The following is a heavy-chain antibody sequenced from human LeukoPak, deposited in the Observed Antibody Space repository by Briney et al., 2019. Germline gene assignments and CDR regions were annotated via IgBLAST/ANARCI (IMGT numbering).Heavy chain of an antibody. J-gene: IGHJ5*02. CDR3: ARDREMATISWFDP. V-gene: IGHV3-30*04. CDR2: ISYDGSNK. D-gene: IGHD5-24*01. CDR1: GFTFSSYA. Sequence: GGSLRLSCAASGFTFSSYAMHWVRQAPGKGLEWVAVISYDGSNKYYADSVKGRFTISRDNSKNTLYLQMNSLRSEDTAVYYCARDREMATISWFDPWGQGTLVTVSS.